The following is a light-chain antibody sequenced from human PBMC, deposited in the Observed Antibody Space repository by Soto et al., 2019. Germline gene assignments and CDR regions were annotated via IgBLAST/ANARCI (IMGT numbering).Light chain of an antibody. V-gene: IGKV3-15*01. CDR1: QSVSSN. CDR3: QQYNNWPLT. J-gene: IGKJ3*01. Sequence: EIVMTQSPATLSVSPGERATLSCRASQSVSSNLAWYQQKPGQAPRLLIYGASTRATGIPARFSGSGSGTEFTLTISSLHSEDFAVYYCQQYNNWPLTFGPGTKVDI. CDR2: GAS.